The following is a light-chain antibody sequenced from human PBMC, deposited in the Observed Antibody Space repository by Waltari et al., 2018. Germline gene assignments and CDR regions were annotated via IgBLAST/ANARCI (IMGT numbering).Light chain of an antibody. J-gene: IGLJ2*01. CDR1: SSDVGAYNY. CDR3: SSSTISTTLV. CDR2: EVR. V-gene: IGLV2-14*01. Sequence: QSALTQPASVSGSPGQSITISCTGTSSDVGAYNYVSWYQPHPGTAPKPMVYEVRNRPSGVSNRFSASKSGNTASLTISGLQAEDEADYYCSSSTISTTLVFGGGTKLTVL.